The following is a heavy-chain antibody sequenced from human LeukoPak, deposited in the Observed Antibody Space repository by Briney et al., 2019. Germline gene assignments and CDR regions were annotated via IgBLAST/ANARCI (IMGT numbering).Heavy chain of an antibody. Sequence: SETLSLTCTVSGGSISSYYWSWIRQPPGKGLEWIGYIYYSGSTNYNPSLKSRVTISVDTSKNQFSLKLSSVTAADTAVYYCARRQSSSGRYSWTNAFDYWGQGTLVTVSS. J-gene: IGHJ4*02. CDR3: ARRQSSSGRYSWTNAFDY. V-gene: IGHV4-59*08. CDR2: IYYSGST. CDR1: GGSISSYY. D-gene: IGHD6-19*01.